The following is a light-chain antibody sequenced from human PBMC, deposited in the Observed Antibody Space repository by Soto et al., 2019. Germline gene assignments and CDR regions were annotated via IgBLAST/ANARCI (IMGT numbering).Light chain of an antibody. CDR1: QGISSY. CDR2: AAS. Sequence: DIQLTQSPSFLSASVGDRVTITCRASQGISSYLAWYQQKPGKAPKLLIYAASTLQSGVPSRFSGSGSGTEFTLTISSLQHEDFATYYCQPLNSYPLTFGGGTKVEIK. J-gene: IGKJ4*01. CDR3: QPLNSYPLT. V-gene: IGKV1-9*01.